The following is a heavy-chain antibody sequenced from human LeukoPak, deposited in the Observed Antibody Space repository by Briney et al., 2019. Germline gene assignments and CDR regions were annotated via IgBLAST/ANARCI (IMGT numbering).Heavy chain of an antibody. V-gene: IGHV4-59*12. D-gene: IGHD1-26*01. CDR2: IYYSGST. CDR1: GGSISSYY. Sequence: SETLSLTCTVSGGSISSYYWSWIRQPPGKGLEWIGYIYYSGSTNYNPSLKSRVTISVDTSKNQFSLKLSSVTAADTAVYYCARGPLSSGSYYWFDPWGQGTLVTVSS. J-gene: IGHJ5*02. CDR3: ARGPLSSGSYYWFDP.